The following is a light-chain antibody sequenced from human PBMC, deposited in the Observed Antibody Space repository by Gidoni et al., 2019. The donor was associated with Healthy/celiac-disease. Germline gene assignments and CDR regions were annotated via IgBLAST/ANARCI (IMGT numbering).Light chain of an antibody. V-gene: IGKV2-30*01. CDR3: MQGTHWPL. Sequence: DVVMTRSPLSLPVTLGQPASISCRSSQSLVDSDGNTYLNWFQQRPGQSPRRLIYKVSNRDSGVPDRFSGSGSGTDFTLKISRVEAEDVGVYYCMQGTHWPLFGGGTKVEIK. CDR1: QSLVDSDGNTY. J-gene: IGKJ4*01. CDR2: KVS.